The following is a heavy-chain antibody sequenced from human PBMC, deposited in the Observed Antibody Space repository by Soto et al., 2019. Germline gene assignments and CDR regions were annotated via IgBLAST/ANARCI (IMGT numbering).Heavy chain of an antibody. J-gene: IGHJ3*02. CDR1: GFTFSSYA. V-gene: IGHV3-23*01. CDR2: ISGSGGST. Sequence: GGSLRLSCAASGFTFSSYAMSWVRQAPGKGLEWVSAISGSGGSTYYADSVKGRFTISRDNSKNTLYLQMNSLRAEDTAVYYCAKDQEPQWPVQIDAFDIWGQGTMVTVS. CDR3: AKDQEPQWPVQIDAFDI. D-gene: IGHD6-19*01.